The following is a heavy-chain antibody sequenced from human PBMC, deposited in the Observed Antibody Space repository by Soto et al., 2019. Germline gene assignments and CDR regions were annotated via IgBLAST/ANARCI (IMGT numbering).Heavy chain of an antibody. CDR1: GFTFRSYG. J-gene: IGHJ4*02. D-gene: IGHD6-13*01. V-gene: IGHV3-33*01. CDR3: ARDPMYSSSWYYYFDY. Sequence: PGGALRLSCAASGFTFRSYGMHWVRQAPGKGLEWVAVIWYDGSNKYYADSVKGGFTIPRENSRNTPYLQMNSLRAEDTAVYYCARDPMYSSSWYYYFDYGGQGTLVTVSS. CDR2: IWYDGSNK.